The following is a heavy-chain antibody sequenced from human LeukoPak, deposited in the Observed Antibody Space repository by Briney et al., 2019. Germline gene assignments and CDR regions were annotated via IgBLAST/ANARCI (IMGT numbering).Heavy chain of an antibody. CDR2: IIPIFGTA. CDR3: ATERGYSYGSRFYFDY. V-gene: IGHV1-69*05. J-gene: IGHJ4*02. D-gene: IGHD5-18*01. CDR1: GYTFTGYY. Sequence: GASVKVSCKASGYTFTGYYMHWVRQAPGQGLEWMGRIIPIFGTANYAQKFQGRVTITTDESTSTAYMELSSLRSEDTAVYYCATERGYSYGSRFYFDYWGQGTLVTVSS.